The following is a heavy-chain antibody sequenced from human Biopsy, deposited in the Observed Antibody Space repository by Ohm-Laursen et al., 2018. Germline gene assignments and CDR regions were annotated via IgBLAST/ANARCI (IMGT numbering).Heavy chain of an antibody. CDR3: ARGTGRYYVYGAFDI. D-gene: IGHD1-26*01. CDR2: ISYNERT. J-gene: IGHJ3*02. V-gene: IGHV4-31*03. Sequence: TLSLTCSVSGASVKTSGYFWAWIRQRPGKGLEWIGYISYNERTHYNPSLTSRLAISFDTSNNRISLNLRSVTAADTAVYYCARGTGRYYVYGAFDIWGQGTVVTVSS. CDR1: GASVKTSGYF.